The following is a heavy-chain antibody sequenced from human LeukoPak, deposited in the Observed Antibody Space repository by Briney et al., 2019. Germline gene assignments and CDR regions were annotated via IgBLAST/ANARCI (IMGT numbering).Heavy chain of an antibody. J-gene: IGHJ4*02. CDR1: GFTFSSYG. D-gene: IGHD2/OR15-2a*01. CDR3: ARVFSFDG. V-gene: IGHV3-21*01. Sequence: GGSLRLSCAPSGFTFSSYGTNWVRHAPGEWLEWVSSISSSSSYIYYADSVKGRFTISRDNAKNSLYLQMNSLRAEDTAVYYCARVFSFDGWSQGTLATVSS. CDR2: ISSSSSYI.